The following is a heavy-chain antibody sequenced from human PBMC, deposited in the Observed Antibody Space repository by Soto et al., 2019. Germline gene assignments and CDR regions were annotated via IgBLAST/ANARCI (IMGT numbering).Heavy chain of an antibody. CDR2: IIPIFPTP. J-gene: IGHJ6*02. CDR3: AKDKDRQQLGGNYYYIMDV. D-gene: IGHD3-10*01. V-gene: IGHV1-69*12. CDR1: GGTFRTNA. Sequence: QVQLVQSGAEVKKPGSSVKISCKAYGGTFRTNAFSWVRQAPGQGLEWMGGIIPIFPTPDYPQKFQGRVTITADESTTTTYMELISPRSEDTATYYCAKDKDRQQLGGNYYYIMDVWGQGTTVTVSS.